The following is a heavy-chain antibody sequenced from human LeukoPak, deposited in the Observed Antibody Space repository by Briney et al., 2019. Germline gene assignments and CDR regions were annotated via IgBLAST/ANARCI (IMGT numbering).Heavy chain of an antibody. Sequence: GGSLRLSCAAAGIAFDSDAMSWFRQAPGKGLEWISVISGSGGRTSYADSVKGRFIISRNNSKNTLHLQMLSLRAEDTAVYYCVKEKLAYCGGDCFGEYFQDWGQGTLVTVSS. CDR1: GIAFDSDA. J-gene: IGHJ1*01. CDR2: ISGSGGRT. D-gene: IGHD2-21*02. CDR3: VKEKLAYCGGDCFGEYFQD. V-gene: IGHV3-23*01.